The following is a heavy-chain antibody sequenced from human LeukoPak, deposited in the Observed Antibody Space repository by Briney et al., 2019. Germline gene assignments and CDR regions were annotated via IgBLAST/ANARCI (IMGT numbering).Heavy chain of an antibody. CDR1: GFTFSSYE. J-gene: IGHJ4*02. V-gene: IGHV3-48*03. CDR2: ISSSGSTI. CDR3: ARDTFIAAAGSDY. D-gene: IGHD6-13*01. Sequence: GRSLRLSCAASGFTFSSYEMNWVRQAPGKGLEWVSYISSSGSTIYYADSVKGRFTISRDNAKNSLYLQMNSLRAEDTAVYYCARDTFIAAAGSDYWGQGTLVTVSS.